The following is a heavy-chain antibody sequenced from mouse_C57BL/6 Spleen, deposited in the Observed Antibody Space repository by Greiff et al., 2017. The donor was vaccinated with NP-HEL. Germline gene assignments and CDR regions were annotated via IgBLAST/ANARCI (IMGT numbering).Heavy chain of an antibody. J-gene: IGHJ4*01. CDR2: IYPGDGDT. Sequence: QVQLKQSGPELVKPGASVKISCKASGYAFSSSWMNWVKQRPGKGLEWIGRIYPGDGDTNYNGKFKGKATLTADKSSSTAYMQLSSLTSEDSAVYFCARMTPGAMDYWGQGTSVTVSS. CDR1: GYAFSSSW. CDR3: ARMTPGAMDY. V-gene: IGHV1-82*01.